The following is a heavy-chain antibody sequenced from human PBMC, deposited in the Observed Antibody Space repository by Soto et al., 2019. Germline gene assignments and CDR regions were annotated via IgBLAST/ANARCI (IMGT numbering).Heavy chain of an antibody. CDR1: GFSLSTSGVG. D-gene: IGHD5-18*01. Sequence: QITLKESGPTLVKPTQTLTLTYTFSGFSLSTSGVGVGWIRQPPGKALEWLALIYWDDDKRYSPSLKSRLTITKDTSKNQVVLTMTNMDPVDTATYYCAHMDTAMAYFDYWGQGTLVTVSS. CDR3: AHMDTAMAYFDY. CDR2: IYWDDDK. J-gene: IGHJ4*02. V-gene: IGHV2-5*02.